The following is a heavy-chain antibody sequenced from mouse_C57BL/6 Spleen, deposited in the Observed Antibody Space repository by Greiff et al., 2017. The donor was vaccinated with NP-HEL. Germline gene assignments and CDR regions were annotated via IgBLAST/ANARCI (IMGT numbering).Heavy chain of an antibody. CDR1: GYTFTSYT. J-gene: IGHJ1*03. V-gene: IGHV1-4*01. CDR2: INPSSGYT. CDR3: ARWYDYDRYFDV. Sequence: QVQLKQSGAELARPGASVKMSCKASGYTFTSYTMHWVKQRPGQGLEWIGYINPSSGYTKYNQKFKDKATLTADKSSSTAYMQLSSLTSEDSAVYYCARWYDYDRYFDVWGTGTTVTVSS. D-gene: IGHD2-4*01.